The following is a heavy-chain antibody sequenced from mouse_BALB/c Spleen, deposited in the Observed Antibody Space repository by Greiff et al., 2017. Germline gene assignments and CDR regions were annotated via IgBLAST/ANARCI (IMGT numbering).Heavy chain of an antibody. D-gene: IGHD2-14*01. V-gene: IGHV10-1*02. Sequence: EVQRVESGGGLVQPKGSLKLSCAASGFTFTTYAMNWVRQAPGKGLEWVARIRSKSNNYATYYADSVKDRFTISRNDSQCMLYLQMNNLKTEDTAMDYCERHGNRDDEAWFAYWGQGTLVTVSA. CDR3: ERHGNRDDEAWFAY. CDR2: IRSKSNNYAT. J-gene: IGHJ3*01. CDR1: GFTFTTYA.